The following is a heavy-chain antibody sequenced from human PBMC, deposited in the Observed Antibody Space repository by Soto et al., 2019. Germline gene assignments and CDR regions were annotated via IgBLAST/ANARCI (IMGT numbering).Heavy chain of an antibody. Sequence: SVKVSCKASGFTFTSSAVQWVRQARGQRLEWIGWIVVGSGNTNYAQKFQERVTITRDMSTSTAYMELSSLRSEDTAVYSCAATPRDSQKSNWFDPWGQETLVTVSS. CDR2: IVVGSGNT. J-gene: IGHJ5*02. V-gene: IGHV1-58*01. CDR1: GFTFTSSA. CDR3: AATPRDSQKSNWFDP. D-gene: IGHD2-15*01.